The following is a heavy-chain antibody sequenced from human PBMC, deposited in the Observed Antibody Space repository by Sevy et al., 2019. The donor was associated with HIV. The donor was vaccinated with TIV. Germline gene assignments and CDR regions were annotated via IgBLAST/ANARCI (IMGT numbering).Heavy chain of an antibody. CDR1: GYTFTSYH. CDR3: ARGEPPKRGYSGYGYYYGMDV. V-gene: IGHV1-8*01. Sequence: ASVKVSCKASGYTFTSYHINWVRQATGQGLEWMGWMNPNSGNTGYAQRFQGRVTMTRNTSISTAYLELSSLRSEDTAVYYCARGEPPKRGYSGYGYYYGMDVWGQGTTVTVSS. CDR2: MNPNSGNT. D-gene: IGHD5-12*01. J-gene: IGHJ6*02.